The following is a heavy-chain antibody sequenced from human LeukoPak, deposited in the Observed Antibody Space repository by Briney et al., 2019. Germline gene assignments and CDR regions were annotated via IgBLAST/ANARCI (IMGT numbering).Heavy chain of an antibody. CDR3: ASNGDYGNYYFDY. CDR2: IDHSGST. D-gene: IGHD4-17*01. Sequence: SETLSLTCAVYDESFSGYYCSWIRQPPRKGLEWIGEIDHSGSTNYNPSLQSRVTISVDTSKNQFSLKLSSVTAADTAVYYCASNGDYGNYYFDYWGQGTLVTVSS. CDR1: DESFSGYY. V-gene: IGHV4-34*01. J-gene: IGHJ4*02.